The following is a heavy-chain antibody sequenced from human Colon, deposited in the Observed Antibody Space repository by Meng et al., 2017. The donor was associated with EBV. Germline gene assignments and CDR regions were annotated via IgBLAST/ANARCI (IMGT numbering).Heavy chain of an antibody. CDR1: CRSFRDYY. D-gene: IGHD3-10*01. CDR3: ARRGPSGNFSP. Sequence: GPGMLKPSEILSRSCAGYCRSFRDYYWTWIRHPPGKGLEWIGEIDHRGNTKYNPSLKSRVTISLDTSKKQFSLKVSSVTAADSAVYYCARRGPSGNFSPWSQGALVTVSS. CDR2: IDHRGNT. J-gene: IGHJ5*02. V-gene: IGHV4-34*01.